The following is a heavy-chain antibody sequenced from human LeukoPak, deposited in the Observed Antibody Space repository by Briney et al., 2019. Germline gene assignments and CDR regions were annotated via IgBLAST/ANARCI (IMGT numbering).Heavy chain of an antibody. CDR3: ARLSLMNPQLSYWYFDV. CDR1: GGSFSGFY. V-gene: IGHV4-34*01. Sequence: SETLSLTCAVYGGSFSGFYWSWIRQPPGEGLEWIGEVTRTGDINYNPSLKSRVTLSLDASQNQFSLTVNSVTAADTAVYFCARLSLMNPQLSYWYFDVWGRGTLVTVSS. J-gene: IGHJ2*01. D-gene: IGHD1-1*01. CDR2: VTRTGDI.